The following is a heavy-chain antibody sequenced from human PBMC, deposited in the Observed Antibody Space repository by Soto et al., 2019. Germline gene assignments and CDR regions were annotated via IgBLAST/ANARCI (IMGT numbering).Heavy chain of an antibody. J-gene: IGHJ4*02. CDR3: ARDPFSSSWFDY. CDR1: GFTFSSYS. CDR2: ISSSSSYI. D-gene: IGHD6-13*01. Sequence: EVQLVESGGGLVKPGGSLRLSCAASGFTFSSYSMNWVRQAPGKGLEWVSSISSSSSYIYYADSVKGRFTISRDNAKNSLYLQMNSLRAEDTAVYYCARDPFSSSWFDYWGQGTLVTVSS. V-gene: IGHV3-21*01.